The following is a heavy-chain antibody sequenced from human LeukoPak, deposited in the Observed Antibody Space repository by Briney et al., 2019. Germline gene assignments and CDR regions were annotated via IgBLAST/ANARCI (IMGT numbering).Heavy chain of an antibody. D-gene: IGHD2-8*01. V-gene: IGHV3-33*01. Sequence: PGGSLRLSCAASGSTFSSYGMHWVRQAPGKGLEWVADIWFDGKNEHFADSVKGRFTISRDNSKNTMYLQINSLRAEDTAVYYCARDRHCANGVCHSPPGMDVWGQGTTVTVSS. CDR3: ARDRHCANGVCHSPPGMDV. CDR1: GSTFSSYG. J-gene: IGHJ6*02. CDR2: IWFDGKNE.